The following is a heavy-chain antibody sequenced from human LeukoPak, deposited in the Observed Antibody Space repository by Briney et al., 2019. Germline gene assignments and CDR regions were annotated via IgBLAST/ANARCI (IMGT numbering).Heavy chain of an antibody. CDR2: MYYSGST. V-gene: IGHV4-61*01. J-gene: IGHJ5*02. CDR1: GGSISSGSYY. CDR3: ASLSEYCSAGSCYLGWFDP. Sequence: PSETLSLTCTVSGGSISSGSYYWSWIRQPPGKGLEWIGYMYYSGSTNYNPSLKSRVTMSVDTSKNQFSLKLNSVTAADTAVYYCASLSEYCSAGSCYLGWFDPWGQGTLVTVSS. D-gene: IGHD2-15*01.